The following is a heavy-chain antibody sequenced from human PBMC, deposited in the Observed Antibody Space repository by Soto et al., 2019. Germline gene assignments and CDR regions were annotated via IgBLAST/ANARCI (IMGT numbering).Heavy chain of an antibody. Sequence: GGSLRLSCAASGFTVSSNYMSWVRQAPGKGLEWVSVIYSGGSTYYADSVKGRFTISRHNSKNTLYLQMNSLRAEDTAVYYCARDRRYCSSTSCYQKGYGMDVCGQGTTVTVSS. J-gene: IGHJ6*02. CDR3: ARDRRYCSSTSCYQKGYGMDV. CDR1: GFTVSSNY. V-gene: IGHV3-53*04. D-gene: IGHD2-2*01. CDR2: IYSGGST.